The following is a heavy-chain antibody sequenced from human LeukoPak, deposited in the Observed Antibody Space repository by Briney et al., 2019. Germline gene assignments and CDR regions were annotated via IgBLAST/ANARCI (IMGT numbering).Heavy chain of an antibody. CDR3: ARDRVSGWPQFDY. CDR1: GGSISSSTYH. D-gene: IGHD6-19*01. J-gene: IGHJ4*02. CDR2: ISYSGNT. V-gene: IGHV4-39*07. Sequence: SETLSLTCTVSGGSISSSTYHWGWIRQPPGKGLEWIGSISYSGNTYYNPSLKSRVTISIDTSKNQFSLTLSSVTAADTAVYHCARDRVSGWPQFDYWGQGTLVTVSS.